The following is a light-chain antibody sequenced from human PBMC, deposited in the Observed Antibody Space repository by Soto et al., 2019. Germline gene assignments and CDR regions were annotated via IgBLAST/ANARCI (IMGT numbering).Light chain of an antibody. Sequence: EIVLTQSPGTLSLSPGERATLSCRASQSVTSDSLGWFQQKAGQAPRLLFYGASTRASDIPDRFRPSGSGTDFTLTISRLEPEDVAVYFCQHYGSSPRRTFGQGTKVEIK. J-gene: IGKJ1*01. CDR3: QHYGSSPRRT. CDR1: QSVTSDS. CDR2: GAS. V-gene: IGKV3-20*01.